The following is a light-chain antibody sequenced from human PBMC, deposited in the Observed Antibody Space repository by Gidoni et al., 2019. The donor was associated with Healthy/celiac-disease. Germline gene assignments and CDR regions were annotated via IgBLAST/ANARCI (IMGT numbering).Light chain of an antibody. CDR2: GAS. CDR1: QSVSSSY. Sequence: EIVLTPSPGTLSLSPGESATLSCRASQSVSSSYLAWYQQKPGQAPRLLIYGASSRATGIPDRFSGSGSGTDFTLTISRLEPEDFAVYYCQQYASLTFGGGTKVEIK. CDR3: QQYASLT. J-gene: IGKJ4*01. V-gene: IGKV3-20*01.